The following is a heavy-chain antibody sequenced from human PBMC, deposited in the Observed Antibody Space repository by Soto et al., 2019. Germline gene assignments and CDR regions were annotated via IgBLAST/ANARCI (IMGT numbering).Heavy chain of an antibody. CDR1: GFTFSSYA. V-gene: IGHV3-23*01. CDR3: AKDPQKYRGATKISC. J-gene: IGHJ4*02. D-gene: IGHD6-6*01. CDR2: ITGSGDST. Sequence: GGSLRLSCAASGFTFSSYAMSWVRQAPGKGLEWVSAITGSGDSTYYADSVKGRFTISRDNPKNTLYLQMNSLRADDTAVYYCAKDPQKYRGATKISCWGQGTLVTVSS.